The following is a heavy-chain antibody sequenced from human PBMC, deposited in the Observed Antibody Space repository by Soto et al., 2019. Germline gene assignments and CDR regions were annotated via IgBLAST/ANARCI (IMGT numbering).Heavy chain of an antibody. V-gene: IGHV1-18*01. D-gene: IGHD6-19*01. Sequence: ASVKVSCKASGGTFSSYAISWVRQAPGQGLEWMGWISAYNGNTNYAQKLQGRVTMTTDTSTSTAYMELRSLRSDDTAVYYCAKDSSGWLLFDYWGQGTLVTVSS. CDR1: GGTFSSYA. J-gene: IGHJ4*02. CDR3: AKDSSGWLLFDY. CDR2: ISAYNGNT.